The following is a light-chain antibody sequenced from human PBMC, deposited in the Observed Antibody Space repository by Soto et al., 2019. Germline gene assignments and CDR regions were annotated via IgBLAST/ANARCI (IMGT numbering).Light chain of an antibody. J-gene: IGLJ1*01. CDR1: SSDFGNYNL. CDR2: EVN. V-gene: IGLV2-23*02. Sequence: QSVLTQPASVSGSPGQSITISCTGTSSDFGNYNLVSWYQQHPGKVPKLILFEVNKRPSGVSGRFSGSKSGNTASLTISGLQADDEADYYCCSFISSNTHVLGTGTKVTGL. CDR3: CSFISSNTHV.